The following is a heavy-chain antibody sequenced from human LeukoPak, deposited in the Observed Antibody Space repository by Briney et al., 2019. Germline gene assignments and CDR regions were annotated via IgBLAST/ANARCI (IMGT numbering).Heavy chain of an antibody. CDR1: GYTFSNYC. J-gene: IGHJ4*02. Sequence: ASVKVSCKASGYTFSNYCMHWVRQAPGQGLEWMGIINPSGGSTTYAHKFQGRVTMTRDTSTSTVYMDLSSLRSEDTAMYYCARAVAATFDYWGQGTLVTVSS. D-gene: IGHD6-19*01. CDR3: ARAVAATFDY. V-gene: IGHV1-46*01. CDR2: INPSGGST.